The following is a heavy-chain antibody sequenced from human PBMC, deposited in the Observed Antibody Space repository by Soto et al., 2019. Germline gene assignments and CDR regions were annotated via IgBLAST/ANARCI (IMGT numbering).Heavy chain of an antibody. Sequence: GGSLRLSCAASGFTFSSYAVSWARQAPGKGPEWISSISGSGSTIYYADSVKGRFTISRDNSKNTLYLQMSSLRAEDTAVYYCAKVFYYYDSSGYYYFDYWGQGPLVTVSS. D-gene: IGHD3-22*01. CDR1: GFTFSSYA. CDR3: AKVFYYYDSSGYYYFDY. CDR2: ISGSGSTI. J-gene: IGHJ4*02. V-gene: IGHV3-23*01.